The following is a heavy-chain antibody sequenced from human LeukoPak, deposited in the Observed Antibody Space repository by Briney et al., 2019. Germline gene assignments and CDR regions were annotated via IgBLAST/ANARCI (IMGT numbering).Heavy chain of an antibody. J-gene: IGHJ4*02. Sequence: GGSLRLSCVASGFSFSNHGMHWVRQAPGKGLEWVATIKQDASEKTYVDSVEGRFTSSRDNAKSSLFLQMDSLRAEDTAVYYCARFGMDAAIDYWGQGTLVTVSS. CDR3: ARFGMDAAIDY. D-gene: IGHD2-15*01. CDR2: IKQDASEK. CDR1: GFSFSNHG. V-gene: IGHV3-7*01.